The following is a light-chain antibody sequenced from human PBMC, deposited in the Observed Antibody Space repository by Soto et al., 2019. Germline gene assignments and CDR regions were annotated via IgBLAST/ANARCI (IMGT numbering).Light chain of an antibody. CDR2: GNS. CDR1: SSNIGAGYD. V-gene: IGLV1-40*01. J-gene: IGLJ2*01. Sequence: QAVVTQPPSVSGAPGQRVTISCNGSSSNIGAGYDVHWYQQLPGTAPKLLIYGNSNRPSGVPDRFSGSKSGTSASLAITGLRAEDEADYYCQSYDSSLSGVVFGGGTKLTVL. CDR3: QSYDSSLSGVV.